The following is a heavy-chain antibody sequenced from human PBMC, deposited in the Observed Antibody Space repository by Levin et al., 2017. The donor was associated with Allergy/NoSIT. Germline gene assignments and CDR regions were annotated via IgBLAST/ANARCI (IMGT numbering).Heavy chain of an antibody. CDR1: GGSISSYY. D-gene: IGHD6-13*01. CDR3: ARDIAAAGDNWFDP. J-gene: IGHJ5*02. CDR2: IYYSGST. V-gene: IGHV4-59*01. Sequence: SETLSLTCTVSGGSISSYYWSWIRQPPGKGLEWIGYIYYSGSTNYNPSLKSRVTISVDTSKNQFSLKLSSVTAADTAVYYCARDIAAAGDNWFDPWGQGTLVTVSS.